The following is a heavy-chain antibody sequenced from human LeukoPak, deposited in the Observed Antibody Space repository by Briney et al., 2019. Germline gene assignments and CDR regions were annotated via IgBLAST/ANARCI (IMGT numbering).Heavy chain of an antibody. CDR2: ISGSGGST. V-gene: IGHV3-23*01. CDR3: ARERGVAVAGEGVDP. Sequence: GGSLRLSCAASGFTFSSYAMSWVRQAPGKGLEWISAISGSGGSTYYADSVKGRFTISRDNSKNTLYLQMNSLRAEDTAVYYCARERGVAVAGEGVDPWGQGTLVTVSS. D-gene: IGHD6-19*01. CDR1: GFTFSSYA. J-gene: IGHJ5*02.